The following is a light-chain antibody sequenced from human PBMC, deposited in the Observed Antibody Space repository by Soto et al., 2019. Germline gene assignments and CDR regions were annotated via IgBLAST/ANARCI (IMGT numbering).Light chain of an antibody. V-gene: IGLV2-8*01. CDR2: EVV. CDR3: KSYAGSNTYV. CDR1: KSDIGVYDF. Sequence: QPPLTQTASACGSPGQSFTIACTGTKSDIGVYDFVSWYQHHPGKAPRLIIYEVVQRPSGVPDRFSGSKYGNTASLTVSGLQAADEADYFCKSYAGSNTYVFGSGTKVTVL. J-gene: IGLJ1*01.